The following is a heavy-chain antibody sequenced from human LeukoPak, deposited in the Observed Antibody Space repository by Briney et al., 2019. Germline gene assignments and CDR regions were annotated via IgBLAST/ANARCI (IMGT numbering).Heavy chain of an antibody. Sequence: SVKVSCKTSGDTLSNYPVSWVRQAPGQGLEWMGGIMPMFGTTNYAEKFQGRVAITADESTSTVFMELRSLKSEDTAVYYCARGPEIVVAGTTFGAYKWFHPWGQGTLLIVSS. CDR2: IMPMFGTT. V-gene: IGHV1-69*13. CDR3: ARGPEIVVAGTTFGAYKWFHP. J-gene: IGHJ5*02. CDR1: GDTLSNYP. D-gene: IGHD2-15*01.